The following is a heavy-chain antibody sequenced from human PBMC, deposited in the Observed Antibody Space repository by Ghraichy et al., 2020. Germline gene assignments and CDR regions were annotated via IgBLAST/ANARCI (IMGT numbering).Heavy chain of an antibody. V-gene: IGHV3-30*18. CDR2: TSYDGSDK. J-gene: IGHJ6*02. CDR1: GFTFSRYG. D-gene: IGHD3-22*01. Sequence: GGSLRLSCAASGFTFSRYGMHWVRQAPGKGLEWVAVTSYDGSDKSYGDSVKGRFTISRDNSKNTLYLQMNYLRPEDTAVYYCAKERDTSGYYSFRGDYYGMDVWGQGTTVPVSS. CDR3: AKERDTSGYYSFRGDYYGMDV.